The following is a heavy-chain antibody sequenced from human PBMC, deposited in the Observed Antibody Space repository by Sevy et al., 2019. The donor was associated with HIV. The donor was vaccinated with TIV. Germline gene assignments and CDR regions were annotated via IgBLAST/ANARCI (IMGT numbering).Heavy chain of an antibody. V-gene: IGHV4-59*08. Sequence: SETLSLTCTVSGGSITSLYWNWIRQPPGKGLEWLANIYYNGHINYNPSLKGRVTLSLDTSKNQFSLRLSSVTAADTAMYYCAGENAWGRGYSWGQGTLVTVSS. J-gene: IGHJ4*02. CDR2: IYYNGHI. CDR3: AGENAWGRGYS. D-gene: IGHD1-26*01. CDR1: GGSITSLY.